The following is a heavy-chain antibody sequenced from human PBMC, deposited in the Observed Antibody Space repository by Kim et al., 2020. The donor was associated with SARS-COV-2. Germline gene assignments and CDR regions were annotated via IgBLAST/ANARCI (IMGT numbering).Heavy chain of an antibody. CDR2: IYYSGST. J-gene: IGHJ4*02. CDR1: GGSISSYY. Sequence: SETLSLTCTVSGGSISSYYWSWIRQPPGKGLEWIGYIYYSGSTNYNPSLKSRVTISVDTSKNQFSLKLSSVTAADTAVYYCARVTPAWTGVIAAPFSYFDYWGQGTLVTVSS. D-gene: IGHD6-13*01. CDR3: ARVTPAWTGVIAAPFSYFDY. V-gene: IGHV4-59*01.